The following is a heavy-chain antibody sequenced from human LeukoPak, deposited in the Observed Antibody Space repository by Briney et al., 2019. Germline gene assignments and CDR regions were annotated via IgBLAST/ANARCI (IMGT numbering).Heavy chain of an antibody. J-gene: IGHJ4*02. D-gene: IGHD4-11*01. Sequence: SETLSLTCTVSGGSISSYYWSWIRQPPGKGLEWIGYIHYSGSTNYNPSLKSRVTISVDTSKNQFSLKLSSVTAADTAVYYCARTRLTTVTTPFDYWGQGTLVTVSS. V-gene: IGHV4-59*01. CDR3: ARTRLTTVTTPFDY. CDR1: GGSISSYY. CDR2: IHYSGST.